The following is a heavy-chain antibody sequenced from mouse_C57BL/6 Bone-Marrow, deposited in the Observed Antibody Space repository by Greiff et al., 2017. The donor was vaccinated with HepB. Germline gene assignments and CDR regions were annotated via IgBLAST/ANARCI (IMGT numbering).Heavy chain of an antibody. V-gene: IGHV5-9-1*02. Sequence: EVKLQESGEGLVKPGGSLKLSCAASGFTFSSYAMSWVRQTPEKRLEWVAYISSGGDYIYYADTVKGRFTISRDNARNTLYLQMSSLKSEDTAMYYCTRDHTFYFYASKVHYYALGYWGQGTSVTASS. CDR3: TRDHTFYFYASKVHYYALGY. D-gene: IGHD1-1*01. CDR2: ISSGGDYI. CDR1: GFTFSSYA. J-gene: IGHJ4*01.